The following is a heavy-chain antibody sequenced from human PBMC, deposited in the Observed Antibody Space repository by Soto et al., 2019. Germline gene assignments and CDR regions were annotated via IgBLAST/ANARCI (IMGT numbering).Heavy chain of an antibody. D-gene: IGHD3-22*01. CDR3: AKGLGYDSSGYPYYFDY. V-gene: IGHV3-30*18. J-gene: IGHJ4*02. Sequence: GGFLRLSCAASGFTFSNYGMHWVRQAPGKGLEWVAVISYDGSNKYYADSVKGRFTISRDNSKNTLYLQMNSLRAEDTAVYYCAKGLGYDSSGYPYYFDYWGQGTLVTVSS. CDR2: ISYDGSNK. CDR1: GFTFSNYG.